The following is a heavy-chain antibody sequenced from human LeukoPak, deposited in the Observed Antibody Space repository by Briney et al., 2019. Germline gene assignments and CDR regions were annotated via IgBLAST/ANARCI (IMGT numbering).Heavy chain of an antibody. CDR1: GFTFSTYA. V-gene: IGHV3-23*01. CDR2: ISGSGGKT. J-gene: IGHJ4*02. D-gene: IGHD4-17*01. Sequence: GGSLRLSCAASGFTFSTYAMSWVRQAPGKGLEWVSAISGSGGKTYYADSVKGRFTISRDNSQNTLYLQMNSLRGEDTAVYYCARDITVTRFDYWGQGTLVTVSS. CDR3: ARDITVTRFDY.